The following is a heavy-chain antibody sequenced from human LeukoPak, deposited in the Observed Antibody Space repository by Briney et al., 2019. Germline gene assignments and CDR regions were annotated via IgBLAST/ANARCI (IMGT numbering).Heavy chain of an antibody. CDR2: IIPIFGTA. Sequence: ASVKVSCKASGGTFSGYAISWVRQAPGQGLEWMGGIIPIFGTANYAQKFQGRVTITTDESTSTAYMELSSLRSEDTAVYYCARVARGYCSGGSCYRHFDYWGQGTLVTVSS. CDR3: ARVARGYCSGGSCYRHFDY. CDR1: GGTFSGYA. D-gene: IGHD2-15*01. V-gene: IGHV1-69*05. J-gene: IGHJ4*02.